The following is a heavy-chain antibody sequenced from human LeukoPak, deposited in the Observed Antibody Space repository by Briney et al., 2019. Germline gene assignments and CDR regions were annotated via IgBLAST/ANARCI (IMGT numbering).Heavy chain of an antibody. J-gene: IGHJ4*02. Sequence: SETLSLTCTVSGGSISSYYWSWIRQPPGKGLEWIGYIYYSGSTNYNPSLKSRVTISVDTSKNQFPLKLSSVTAADTAVYYCARLVGTPGGFDYWGQGTLVTVSS. CDR2: IYYSGST. CDR1: GGSISSYY. V-gene: IGHV4-59*08. CDR3: ARLVGTPGGFDY. D-gene: IGHD1-26*01.